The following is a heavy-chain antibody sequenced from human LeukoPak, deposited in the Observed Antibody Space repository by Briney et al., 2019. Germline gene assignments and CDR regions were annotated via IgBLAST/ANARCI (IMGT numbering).Heavy chain of an antibody. D-gene: IGHD2-2*01. CDR2: ISAYNGNT. CDR1: GYTFTSYG. V-gene: IGHV1-18*01. J-gene: IGHJ6*02. Sequence: ASVKVSCRASGYTFTSYGISWVRQAPGQGLEWMGWISAYNGNTNYPQKLQGRVTMTTDTSTSTAYMGLRSLRSDDTAVYYCARERVVVVPAVGPYYYGMDVWGQGTTVTVSS. CDR3: ARERVVVVPAVGPYYYGMDV.